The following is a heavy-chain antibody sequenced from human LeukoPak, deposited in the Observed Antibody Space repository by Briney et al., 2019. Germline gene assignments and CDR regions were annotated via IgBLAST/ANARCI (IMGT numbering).Heavy chain of an antibody. J-gene: IGHJ4*02. V-gene: IGHV3-23*01. CDR3: AKRGRDIDY. CDR2: VSTSGGDT. D-gene: IGHD3-10*01. Sequence: GGSLRLSCVASGFTFSGCAMSWVRQAPGKGLEWVSLVSTSGGDTHYADSVRGRFTISRDNSKNTLYLQMNSLRAEDTAVYYCAKRGRDIDYWGQGTLVTVSS. CDR1: GFTFSGCA.